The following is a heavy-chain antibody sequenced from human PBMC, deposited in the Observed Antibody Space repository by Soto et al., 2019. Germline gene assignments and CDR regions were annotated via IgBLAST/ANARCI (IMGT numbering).Heavy chain of an antibody. D-gene: IGHD5-18*01. CDR1: GFTFSSYA. Sequence: VGSLRLSGSASGFTFSSYAMHWVRQAPGKGLEYVSAISSNGGSTYYADSVKGRFTISRDNSKNTLYLQMSSLRAEDTAVYYCVKERGYSYGSYRDFDYWGQGTLVTVSS. CDR3: VKERGYSYGSYRDFDY. J-gene: IGHJ4*02. V-gene: IGHV3-64D*06. CDR2: ISSNGGST.